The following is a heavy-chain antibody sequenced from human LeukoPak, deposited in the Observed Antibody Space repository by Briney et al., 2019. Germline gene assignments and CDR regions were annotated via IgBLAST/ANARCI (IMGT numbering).Heavy chain of an antibody. CDR3: ARDRGGSYFAFDY. CDR2: LYYTGDT. J-gene: IGHJ4*02. Sequence: SETLSLTCNVSGGSISPYYWSWIRQVPGKGVEWIGYLYYTGDTKYNPSLKSRVTISVDTSKNQFSLKLSSVTAADTAVYYCARDRGGSYFAFDYWGQGTLVTVSS. V-gene: IGHV4-59*01. D-gene: IGHD1-26*01. CDR1: GGSISPYY.